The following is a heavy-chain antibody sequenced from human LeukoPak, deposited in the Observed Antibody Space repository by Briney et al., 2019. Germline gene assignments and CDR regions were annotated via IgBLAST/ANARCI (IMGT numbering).Heavy chain of an antibody. D-gene: IGHD2-2*01. CDR3: ARVPATDYYYYYYMDV. Sequence: GGSLRLSCAASGFTFSSYSMNWVRQAPGKGLEWVSYISSSSSTIYYADSVKGRFTISRDNAKNSLYLQMNSLRAEDTAVYYCARVPATDYYYYYYMDVWGKGTTVIVSS. CDR2: ISSSSSTI. V-gene: IGHV3-48*04. CDR1: GFTFSSYS. J-gene: IGHJ6*03.